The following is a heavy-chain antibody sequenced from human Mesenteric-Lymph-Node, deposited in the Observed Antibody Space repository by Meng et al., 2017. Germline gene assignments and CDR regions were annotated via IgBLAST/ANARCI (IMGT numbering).Heavy chain of an antibody. J-gene: IGHJ3*02. V-gene: IGHV3-30*01. CDR2: IIHDATRK. CDR3: ARIGNNFDLGNGFDI. D-gene: IGHD1-1*01. Sequence: GGSLRLSCAASGFYFGGYTMHWVRQAPGKGLEWVAVIIHDATRKHYADSVEGRFTISRDNSRDTLYLQMNSLRVEDTAVYFCARIGNNFDLGNGFDIWGQGTRVTVSS. CDR1: GFYFGGYT.